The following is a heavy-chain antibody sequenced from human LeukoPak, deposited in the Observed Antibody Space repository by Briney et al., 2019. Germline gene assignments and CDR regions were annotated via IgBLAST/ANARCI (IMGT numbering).Heavy chain of an antibody. V-gene: IGHV3-21*01. CDR3: ARTGYCSGGSCYVVLFDY. J-gene: IGHJ4*02. CDR2: ISSSSYI. D-gene: IGHD2-15*01. CDR1: GFTFSSYS. Sequence: GGSLRLSCAASGFTFSSYSMNSVRQAPGKGLEWVSSISSSSYIYYADSVKGRFTISRDNAKNSLYLQMNSLRTEDTAVYYCARTGYCSGGSCYVVLFDYWGQGTLVTVSS.